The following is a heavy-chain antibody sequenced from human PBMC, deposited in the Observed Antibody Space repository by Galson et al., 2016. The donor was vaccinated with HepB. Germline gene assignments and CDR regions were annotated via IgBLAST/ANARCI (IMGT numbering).Heavy chain of an antibody. V-gene: IGHV5-51*01. Sequence: QSGAEVKKPGESLKISCKGSGYSFPHYWIGWVRQMSGRGLEWMGTINPGDSYTRYSPSSQGQVIISADKSINTAYLHWNNLKPSDSGIYYCARGPIYDILTGPPDYWGQGTLVTVSS. CDR2: INPGDSYT. D-gene: IGHD3-9*01. CDR1: GYSFPHYW. J-gene: IGHJ4*02. CDR3: ARGPIYDILTGPPDY.